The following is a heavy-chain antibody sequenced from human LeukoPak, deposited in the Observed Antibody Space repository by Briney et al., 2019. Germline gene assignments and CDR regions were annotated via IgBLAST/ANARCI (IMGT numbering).Heavy chain of an antibody. V-gene: IGHV4-59*12. Sequence: PSETLSLTCTVSGGSISSYYWSWIRQPPGKGLEWIGYIYYSGNTNYNPSLKSRVTILVDTSKNQFSLKLSSVAAADTAVYYCASFPPHHYDFWSGYYWVGSPYYYMDVWGKGTTVTVSS. CDR2: IYYSGNT. CDR1: GGSISSYY. D-gene: IGHD3-3*01. J-gene: IGHJ6*03. CDR3: ASFPPHHYDFWSGYYWVGSPYYYMDV.